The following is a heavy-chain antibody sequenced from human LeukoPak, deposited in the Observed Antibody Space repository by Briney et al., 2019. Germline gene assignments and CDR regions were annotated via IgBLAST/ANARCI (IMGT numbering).Heavy chain of an antibody. CDR3: ARGPNSSGWFTGSRGAFDI. CDR1: GYTFTGYY. J-gene: IGHJ3*02. CDR2: INPNSGDT. D-gene: IGHD6-19*01. Sequence: ASVKVSCKASGYTFTGYYMHWVRQAPGQGLEWMGWINPNSGDTNYAQKFQGRVTMTRDTSISTAYMELSRLRSDDTAVYYCARGPNSSGWFTGSRGAFDIWGQGTMVTVSS. V-gene: IGHV1-2*02.